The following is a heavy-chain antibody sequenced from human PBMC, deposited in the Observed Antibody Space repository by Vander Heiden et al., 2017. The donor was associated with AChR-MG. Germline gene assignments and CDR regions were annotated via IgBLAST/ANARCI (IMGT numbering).Heavy chain of an antibody. D-gene: IGHD3-3*01. CDR3: ATPDLAKGILEWPSYYFDY. Sequence: EVQLVESGGGLVKPGGSLRLSCAASGFTFSSYSMNWVRQAPGKGLEWVSSISSSSSYIYYADSVKGRFTISRDNAKNSLYLQMNSLRAEDTAVYYCATPDLAKGILEWPSYYFDYWGQGTLVTVSS. CDR2: ISSSSSYI. CDR1: GFTFSSYS. V-gene: IGHV3-21*01. J-gene: IGHJ4*02.